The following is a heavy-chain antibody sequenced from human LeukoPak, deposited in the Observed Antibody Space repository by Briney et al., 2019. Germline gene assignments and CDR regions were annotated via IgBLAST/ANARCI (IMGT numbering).Heavy chain of an antibody. V-gene: IGHV3-21*01. CDR1: GFTFSSYS. CDR3: ARDLGYSYAYDAFDI. J-gene: IGHJ3*02. CDR2: ISSSSSYI. D-gene: IGHD5-18*01. Sequence: GGSLRLSCAASGFTFSSYSMNWVRQAPGKGLEWVSSISSSSSYIYYADSVKGRFTISRDNAKNSLYLQMNSLRAEDTAVYYCARDLGYSYAYDAFDIWGQGTMVTVSS.